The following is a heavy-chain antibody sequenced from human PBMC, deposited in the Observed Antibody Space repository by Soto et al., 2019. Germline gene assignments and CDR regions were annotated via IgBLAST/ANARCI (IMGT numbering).Heavy chain of an antibody. D-gene: IGHD3-10*01. J-gene: IGHJ3*02. CDR2: IYYSGPT. V-gene: IGHV4-39*01. CDR1: GGSISSSSYY. Sequence: SETLSLTCTVPGGSISSSSYYWVWIRQPPGKGLQWIGSIYYSGPTYYTSSLKSRATIFVDTSKNQFSLRLTSVTATDTALYYCARLWYGDERAFDIWGQGTMVTVSS. CDR3: ARLWYGDERAFDI.